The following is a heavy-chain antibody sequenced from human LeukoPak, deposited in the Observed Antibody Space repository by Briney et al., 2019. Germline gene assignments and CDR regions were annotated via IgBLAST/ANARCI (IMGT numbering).Heavy chain of an antibody. CDR1: GGSISTYY. D-gene: IGHD4/OR15-4a*01. Sequence: SETLSPTCTVSGGSISTYYWSWIRQPAGKGLEWIGLISTTGSPKYNPSLKSRVTMSVDTSKNQFSLKLSSVTAADTAVYYCARDLTTPPYNWFDPWGQGTLVTVSS. CDR2: ISTTGSP. J-gene: IGHJ5*02. CDR3: ARDLTTPPYNWFDP. V-gene: IGHV4-4*07.